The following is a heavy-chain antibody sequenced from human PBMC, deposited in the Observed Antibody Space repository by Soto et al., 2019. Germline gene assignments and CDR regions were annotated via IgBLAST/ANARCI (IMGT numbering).Heavy chain of an antibody. CDR2: IYPGDSDT. CDR3: AVLLQDSEYDSRGYSHSWFDP. Sequence: PGESLKISCKASGYNFDKFWIGWVRQMPGKGLEWMGIIYPGDSDTRYRPSFQGQVTISVDKSISTAYLQWSSLKASDTAMYYCAVLLQDSEYDSRGYSHSWFDPWGQGTLVTVSS. J-gene: IGHJ5*02. V-gene: IGHV5-51*01. D-gene: IGHD3-22*01. CDR1: GYNFDKFW.